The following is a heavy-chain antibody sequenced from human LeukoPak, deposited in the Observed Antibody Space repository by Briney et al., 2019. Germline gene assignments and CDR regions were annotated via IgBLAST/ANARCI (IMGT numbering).Heavy chain of an antibody. CDR3: AGHHPRNTVDF. CDR1: GGSISSYY. J-gene: IGHJ4*02. CDR2: ISDIGSI. D-gene: IGHD2/OR15-2a*01. Sequence: SSETLSLTCTVSGGSISSYYRSWIRQPPGKGLEWIAYISDIGSISYNPSLKSRVTISLETSKNQFSLKLSSVTAADTAVYYCAGHHPRNTVDFWGQGTLVTVSS. V-gene: IGHV4-59*08.